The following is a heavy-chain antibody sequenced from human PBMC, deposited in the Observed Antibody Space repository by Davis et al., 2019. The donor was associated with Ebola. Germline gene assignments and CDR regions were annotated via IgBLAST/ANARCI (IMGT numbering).Heavy chain of an antibody. J-gene: IGHJ6*03. Sequence: SQTLSLTCGVYGASFSNYYWTWIRQPPGKGLEWIGEIIHSGNTNYNPSLKSRVTISVDMSKNQFSLRLSSVTAADTAVYYCARGAPLQLWRYSYYYMDLWGIGATVTVSS. D-gene: IGHD5-18*01. CDR1: GASFSNYY. CDR2: IIHSGNT. V-gene: IGHV4-34*12. CDR3: ARGAPLQLWRYSYYYMDL.